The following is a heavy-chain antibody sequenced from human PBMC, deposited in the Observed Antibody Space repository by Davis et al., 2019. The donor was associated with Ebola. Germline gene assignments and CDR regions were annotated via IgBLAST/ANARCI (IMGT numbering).Heavy chain of an antibody. D-gene: IGHD5-18*01. J-gene: IGHJ2*01. CDR2: ISGSGGST. Sequence: AGSLRLSCAASGFTFSSYAMSWVRQAPGKGLEWVSAISGSGGSTYYADSVKGRFTISRDNSKNTLYLQMNSLRAEDTAVYYCARPIQLWLDWYFDLWGRGTLVTVSS. CDR3: ARPIQLWLDWYFDL. V-gene: IGHV3-23*01. CDR1: GFTFSSYA.